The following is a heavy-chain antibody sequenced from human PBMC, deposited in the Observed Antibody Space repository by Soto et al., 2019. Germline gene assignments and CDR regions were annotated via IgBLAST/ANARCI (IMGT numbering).Heavy chain of an antibody. CDR1: GFTISRYE. D-gene: IGHD2-21*01. CDR3: AKDRRGGDISCSRCHGVDV. V-gene: IGHV3-13*01. CDR2: IGTAADT. J-gene: IGHJ6*02. Sequence: GGSLRLSCAASGFTISRYEMHWVRQVTGKGLEWVSGIGTAADTYYLGSVKGRFTISRENAKNSLYLQMDSLRAGDTAIYYCAKDRRGGDISCSRCHGVDVWGQGTTVTVSS.